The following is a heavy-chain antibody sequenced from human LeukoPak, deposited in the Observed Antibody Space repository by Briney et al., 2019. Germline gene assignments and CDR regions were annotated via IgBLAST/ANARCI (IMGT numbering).Heavy chain of an antibody. V-gene: IGHV4-39*07. Sequence: SETLSLTCTVSGGSISSSSYYWGWIRQPPGKGLERIGSIYYSGSTYYNPSLKSRVTISVDTSKNQFSLKLSSVTAADTAVYYCARDFRSYFDYWGQGTLVTVSS. CDR1: GGSISSSSYY. CDR2: IYYSGST. CDR3: ARDFRSYFDY. J-gene: IGHJ4*02.